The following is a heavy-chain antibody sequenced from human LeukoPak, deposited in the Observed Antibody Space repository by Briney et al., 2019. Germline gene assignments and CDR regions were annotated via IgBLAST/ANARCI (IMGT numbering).Heavy chain of an antibody. CDR3: ARGGPEQQLVDY. V-gene: IGHV4-4*07. CDR2: IYTSGST. Sequence: PSETLSLTCTVSGYSISSGYYWGWIRQPAGKGLEWIGRIYTSGSTNYNPSLKSRVTMSVDTSKNQFSLKLSSVTAADTAVYYCARGGPEQQLVDYWGQGTLVTVSS. J-gene: IGHJ4*02. CDR1: GYSISSGYY. D-gene: IGHD6-13*01.